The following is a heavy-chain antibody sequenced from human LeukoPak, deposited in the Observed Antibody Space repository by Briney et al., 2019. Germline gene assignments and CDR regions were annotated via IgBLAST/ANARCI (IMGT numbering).Heavy chain of an antibody. J-gene: IGHJ4*02. V-gene: IGHV3-23*01. D-gene: IGHD3-10*01. CDR1: GITVSNYD. CDR2: IRESGGGT. CDR3: AKRGVVIRGVLIMAFHKAAYYFDY. Sequence: PGGSLRLSCVVSGITVSNYDMSWVRQAPGKGLEWVSGIRESGGGTNYADSVKGRFTISRDNSKNTVYLQMNSLRAEDTAVYFCAKRGVVIRGVLIMAFHKAAYYFDYWGQGILVTVSS.